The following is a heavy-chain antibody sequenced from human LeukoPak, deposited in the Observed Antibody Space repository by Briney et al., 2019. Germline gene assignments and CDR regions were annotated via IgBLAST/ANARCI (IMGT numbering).Heavy chain of an antibody. Sequence: ASVKVSCKASGGTFSSYAISWVRQAPGQGLEWMGGIIPIFGTANYAQKFQGRVTIIADESTSTAYMELSSLRSEDTAVYYCARDPGYYDILTGYYYYYYGMDVWGQGTTVTVSS. D-gene: IGHD3-9*01. J-gene: IGHJ6*02. CDR3: ARDPGYYDILTGYYYYYYGMDV. CDR2: IIPIFGTA. CDR1: GGTFSSYA. V-gene: IGHV1-69*13.